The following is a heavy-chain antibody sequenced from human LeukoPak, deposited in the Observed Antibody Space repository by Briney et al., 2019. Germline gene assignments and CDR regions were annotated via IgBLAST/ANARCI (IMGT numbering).Heavy chain of an antibody. CDR1: GFTFCKYT. D-gene: IGHD6-19*01. J-gene: IGHJ4*02. CDR3: ARAILTVSGTALFYLDF. V-gene: IGHV3-21*01. CDR2: ISSQENYV. Sequence: GGSLRVSCAASGFTFCKYTMNWVRQAPGKGLEGVASISSQENYVYYADSMKGRFTISRDNANNSLNLQLDSLRAEDTAVYYCARAILTVSGTALFYLDFWGQGTLVTVSP.